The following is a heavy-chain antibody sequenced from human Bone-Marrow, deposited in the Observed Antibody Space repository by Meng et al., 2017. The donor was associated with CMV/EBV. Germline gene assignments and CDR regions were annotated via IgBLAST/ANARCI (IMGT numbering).Heavy chain of an antibody. CDR3: AREGYCTIGVCYRGLGAFDI. CDR1: GSTFRTYV. D-gene: IGHD2-8*01. J-gene: IGHJ3*02. CDR2: ISSSGSTI. V-gene: IGHV3-48*03. Sequence: SLKIPCAASGSTFRTYVMTWVRQAPGKGLEWVSYISSSGSTIYNANSVKGRFTISRDNATNSLYLQMNSLRAEDTAVYYFAREGYCTIGVCYRGLGAFDIWGQGTMVTVSS.